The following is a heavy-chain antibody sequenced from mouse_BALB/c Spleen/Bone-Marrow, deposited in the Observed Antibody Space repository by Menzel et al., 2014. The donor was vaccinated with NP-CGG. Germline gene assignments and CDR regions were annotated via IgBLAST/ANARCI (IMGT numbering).Heavy chain of an antibody. D-gene: IGHD1-1*01. CDR2: IWSGGST. CDR3: TRNYYGSSYWYFDV. V-gene: IGHV2-2*02. J-gene: IGHJ1*01. Sequence: VQLQQSGPGLVQPSQSLSITCTVSGFSLTSYGVHWVRQSPGKGLEWLGVIWSGGSTDYNAAFISRLSISKDNSKSQFFFKMNSLQANDTAIYYCTRNYYGSSYWYFDVWGAGTTFPVSS. CDR1: GFSLTSYG.